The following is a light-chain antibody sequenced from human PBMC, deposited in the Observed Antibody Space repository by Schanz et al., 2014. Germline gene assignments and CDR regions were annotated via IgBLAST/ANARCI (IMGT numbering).Light chain of an antibody. V-gene: IGKV1-9*01. J-gene: IGKJ2*01. CDR3: QQYNSYPST. Sequence: IQLTQSPSSLSASVGDRVTITCRASQGISTYLAWYQQKPGKAPKLLIYAASTLQSGVPSRFSGSGSGTDFTLTISSLQPEDFATYYCQQYNSYPSTFGQGTKVEIK. CDR1: QGISTY. CDR2: AAS.